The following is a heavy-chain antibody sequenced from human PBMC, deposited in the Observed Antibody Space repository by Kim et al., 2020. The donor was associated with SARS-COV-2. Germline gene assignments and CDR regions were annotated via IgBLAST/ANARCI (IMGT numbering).Heavy chain of an antibody. D-gene: IGHD2-2*01. V-gene: IGHV1-18*01. Sequence: KLQGRVTMTTDTSTSTAYMELRSLRSDDTAVYYCARDSCSSTSCYGWFDPWGQGTLVTVSS. J-gene: IGHJ5*02. CDR3: ARDSCSSTSCYGWFDP.